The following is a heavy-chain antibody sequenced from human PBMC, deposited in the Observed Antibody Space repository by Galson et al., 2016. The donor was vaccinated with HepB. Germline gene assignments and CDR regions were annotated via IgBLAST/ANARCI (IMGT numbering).Heavy chain of an antibody. CDR1: GFTFSSYL. D-gene: IGHD2-2*01. J-gene: IGHJ5*02. CDR2: ISDDGSDK. V-gene: IGHV3-30*04. Sequence: SLRLSCAASGFTFSSYLMYWVRQAPGKGLEWVAIISDDGSDKNYADSVKGRFTISRDNSQSTLFLQMNSLRVEDTAVYYCARPGRLCSSISCYSWFDPWGQGTLVTVSA. CDR3: ARPGRLCSSISCYSWFDP.